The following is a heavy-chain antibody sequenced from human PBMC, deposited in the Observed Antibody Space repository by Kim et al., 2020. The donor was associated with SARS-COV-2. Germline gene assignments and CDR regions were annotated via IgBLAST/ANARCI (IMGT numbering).Heavy chain of an antibody. CDR3: ARVSSVITYYYYYCMDV. D-gene: IGHD3-16*01. J-gene: IGHJ6*02. CDR2: IYYSGST. Sequence: SETLSLTCTVSGGSITSTSYYWGWIRQPPGKGLEWIGSIYYSGSTYYNPSLKSRVTISVDTSKNQFSLKLSSVTAADTAVYYCARVSSVITYYYYYCMDVWGQGTTVTVSS. V-gene: IGHV4-39*01. CDR1: GGSITSTSYY.